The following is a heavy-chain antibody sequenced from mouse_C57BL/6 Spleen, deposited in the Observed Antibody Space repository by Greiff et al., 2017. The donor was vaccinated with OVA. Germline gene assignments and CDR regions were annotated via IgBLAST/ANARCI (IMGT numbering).Heavy chain of an antibody. J-gene: IGHJ2*01. CDR3: ARSITTVVPFDY. CDR2: INPNNGGT. D-gene: IGHD1-1*01. Sequence: EVQLQQSGPELVKPGASVKISCKASGYTFTDYYMNWVKQSHGKSLEWIGDINPNNGGTSYNQKFKGKATLTVDKSSSTDYMELRSLTSEYSAVYYCARSITTVVPFDYWGQGTTLTVSS. CDR1: GYTFTDYY. V-gene: IGHV1-26*01.